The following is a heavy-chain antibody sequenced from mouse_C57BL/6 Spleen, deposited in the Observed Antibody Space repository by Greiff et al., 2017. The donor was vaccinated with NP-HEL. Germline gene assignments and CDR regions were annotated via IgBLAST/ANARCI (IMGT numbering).Heavy chain of an antibody. J-gene: IGHJ4*01. CDR1: GYTFTSYW. V-gene: IGHV1-52*01. D-gene: IGHD1-1*01. CDR2: IDPSDSET. CDR3: ARSYYYGSSYAMDY. Sequence: QVQLQQSGAELVRPGSSVKLSCKASGYTFTSYWMHWVKQRPIQGLEWIGNIDPSDSETHYNQKFKDKATLTVDKSSSTAYMQLSSLTSEDSAVYYFARSYYYGSSYAMDYWGQGTSVTVSS.